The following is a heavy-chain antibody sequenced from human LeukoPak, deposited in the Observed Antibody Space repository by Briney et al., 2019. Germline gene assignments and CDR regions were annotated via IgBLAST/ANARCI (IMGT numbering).Heavy chain of an antibody. D-gene: IGHD6-13*01. J-gene: IGHJ4*02. V-gene: IGHV3-33*01. Sequence: GGSLRLSCAASGFTFSSYGMHWVRQAPGKGLEWVAVIWYDGSNKYYADSVKGRFTISRDNSKNTLYLQMNSLRAEDTAVYYCARVGYSSLLDYWGQGTLVTVSS. CDR1: GFTFSSYG. CDR3: ARVGYSSLLDY. CDR2: IWYDGSNK.